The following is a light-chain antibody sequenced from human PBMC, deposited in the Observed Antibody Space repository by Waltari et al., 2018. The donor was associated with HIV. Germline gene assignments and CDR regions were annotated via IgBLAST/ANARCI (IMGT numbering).Light chain of an antibody. V-gene: IGLV1-47*01. CDR2: RNN. Sequence: QSVLTQPPSASGTPGQRVTISCSGSSSNIGSNYVYWYQQPPGTAPQLLIFRNNQRPSGVPDRFSGSKSGTSASLAISGLRSEDETDYYCAAWDDSLSGPVVFGGGTKLTVL. CDR3: AAWDDSLSGPVV. J-gene: IGLJ2*01. CDR1: SSNIGSNY.